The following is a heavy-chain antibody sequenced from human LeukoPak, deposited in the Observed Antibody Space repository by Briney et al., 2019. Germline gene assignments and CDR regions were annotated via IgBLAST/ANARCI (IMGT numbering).Heavy chain of an antibody. Sequence: SETLSLTCAVYGGSFSGYYWSWIRQPPGKGLEWIGEINHSGSTNYNPSLKSRVTISVDTSKNQFSLKLSSVTAADTTVYYCARGRYYYDSSGYYYQKGTINYFDCWGQGTLATVSS. D-gene: IGHD3-22*01. V-gene: IGHV4-34*01. CDR2: INHSGST. CDR1: GGSFSGYY. CDR3: ARGRYYYDSSGYYYQKGTINYFDC. J-gene: IGHJ4*02.